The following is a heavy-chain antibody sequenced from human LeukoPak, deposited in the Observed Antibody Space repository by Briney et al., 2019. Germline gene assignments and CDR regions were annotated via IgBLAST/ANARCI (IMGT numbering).Heavy chain of an antibody. CDR1: GFTVSSNY. D-gene: IGHD5/OR15-5a*01. V-gene: IGHV3-53*01. CDR2: IYFGGTT. Sequence: GGSLRLSCAASGFTVSSNYMTWVRQAPGQGLEWVSVIYFGGTTYYADSVNGRFTISRDNSKNTVYLQMNSLRVEDTAVYYCPRGDGVYVYWGQGTLVTVSS. J-gene: IGHJ4*02. CDR3: PRGDGVYVY.